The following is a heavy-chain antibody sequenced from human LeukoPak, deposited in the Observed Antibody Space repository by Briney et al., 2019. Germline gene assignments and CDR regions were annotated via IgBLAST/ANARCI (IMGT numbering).Heavy chain of an antibody. CDR1: GFTFSSYS. Sequence: GGSLRLSCAASGFTFSSYSMNWVRQAPGKGLEWVSYISSSSSTIYYADSVKGRFTISRDNAKNSLYLQMNSLRAEDTAVYYCARGPGSNVGDFWGQGTLVTVSS. CDR2: ISSSSSTI. D-gene: IGHD4-11*01. J-gene: IGHJ4*02. CDR3: ARGPGSNVGDF. V-gene: IGHV3-48*01.